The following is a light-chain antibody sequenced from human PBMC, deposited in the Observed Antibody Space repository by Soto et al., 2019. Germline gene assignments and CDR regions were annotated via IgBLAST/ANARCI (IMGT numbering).Light chain of an antibody. V-gene: IGLV2-14*01. CDR3: SSYTSSSTLQ. Sequence: QSALTQPASVSGSPGPSITISCTGTSSDVGAYNYVSWYQQHPGKAPKLIIYEVSIRPSGLSNRFSGSKSGNTASLTISGLQAEDEADYFCSSYTSSSTLQFGGGTKLTVL. CDR2: EVS. CDR1: SSDVGAYNY. J-gene: IGLJ3*02.